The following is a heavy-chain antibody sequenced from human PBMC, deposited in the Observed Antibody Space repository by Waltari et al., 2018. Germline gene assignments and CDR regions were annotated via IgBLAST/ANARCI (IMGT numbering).Heavy chain of an antibody. V-gene: IGHV3-30*02. CDR2: IRYDETLK. D-gene: IGHD6-6*01. Sequence: QVQLVESGGGVVQPGGSLRLSCAASGFTFSVSGIHWVRQAPGKGLELVAFIRYDETLKYYADSVKGRFTISRDNSKNTVDLHMNSLRAEDTAVYYCARDGSSSSFDYWGQGTLVTVSS. CDR3: ARDGSSSSFDY. J-gene: IGHJ4*02. CDR1: GFTFSVSG.